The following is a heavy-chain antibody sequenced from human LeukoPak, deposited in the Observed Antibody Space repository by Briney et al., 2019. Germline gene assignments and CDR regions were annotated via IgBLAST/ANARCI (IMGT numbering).Heavy chain of an antibody. D-gene: IGHD5-18*01. V-gene: IGHV5-51*01. CDR2: IFPGDSET. Sequence: GESLKISCKGSGYSFTTHWIGWVRQMPGKGLEWTGVIFPGDSETRYSPSFQGQVTISADKSISTAYLQWSSLKASDTAMYYCARQWRGYSYGWFPFNLWGQGTMVTVSS. CDR3: ARQWRGYSYGWFPFNL. CDR1: GYSFTTHW. J-gene: IGHJ3*01.